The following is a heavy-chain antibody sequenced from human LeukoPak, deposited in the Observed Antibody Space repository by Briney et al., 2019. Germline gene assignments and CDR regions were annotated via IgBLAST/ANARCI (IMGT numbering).Heavy chain of an antibody. CDR2: IYYSGST. CDR3: ARERPAYDSTIVDY. Sequence: PSETLSLTCTVSGGSISSYYWSWIRKPPGTGLGWIGNIYYSGSTNYNPSLRSRVIISVDTTKNQFSLKLSSVTAADAAVYYCARERPAYDSTIVDYWGQGTLVTVSS. J-gene: IGHJ4*02. D-gene: IGHD3-22*01. V-gene: IGHV4-59*01. CDR1: GGSISSYY.